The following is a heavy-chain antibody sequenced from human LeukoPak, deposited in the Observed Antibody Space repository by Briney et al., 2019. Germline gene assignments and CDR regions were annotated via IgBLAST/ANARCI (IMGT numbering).Heavy chain of an antibody. Sequence: SETLSLTCTVSGGSISSYYWSWIRQPPGKGLEWIGYIHYTGSTNNNPSLKSRVTISVDTSKNQFSLKLRSVTAADTAVYDCARGTGDEAFDIWGQGTMVTVSS. J-gene: IGHJ3*02. CDR1: GGSISSYY. CDR3: ARGTGDEAFDI. D-gene: IGHD7-27*01. V-gene: IGHV4-59*01. CDR2: IHYTGST.